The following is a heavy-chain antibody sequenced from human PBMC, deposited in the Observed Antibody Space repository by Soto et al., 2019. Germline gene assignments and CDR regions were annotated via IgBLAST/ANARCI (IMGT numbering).Heavy chain of an antibody. J-gene: IGHJ6*02. CDR1: GYTFTSYG. CDR2: ISAYNGNT. Sequence: ASVKVSCKASGYTFTSYGISWVRQAPGQGLEWMGWISAYNGNTNYAQKLQGRVTMTTDTSTSTAYMELRSLRSDDTAVYYCAREWVVVAENYYYYGMDVWGQGTTVTVSS. D-gene: IGHD2-15*01. V-gene: IGHV1-18*01. CDR3: AREWVVVAENYYYYGMDV.